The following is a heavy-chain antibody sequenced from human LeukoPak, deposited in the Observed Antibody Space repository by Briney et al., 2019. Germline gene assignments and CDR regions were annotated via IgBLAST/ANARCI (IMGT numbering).Heavy chain of an antibody. Sequence: PSETLSLTCAVSGGSISTYYWSWIRQPPGKGLEWTGYIHYSGSTNYNPSLKSRVTILVDTSKNQFSLRLSSVTAADMAVYYCARGGLDSNGYWTAFDIWGQGTMVTVSS. CDR3: ARGGLDSNGYWTAFDI. CDR1: GGSISTYY. J-gene: IGHJ3*02. D-gene: IGHD3-22*01. V-gene: IGHV4-59*01. CDR2: IHYSGST.